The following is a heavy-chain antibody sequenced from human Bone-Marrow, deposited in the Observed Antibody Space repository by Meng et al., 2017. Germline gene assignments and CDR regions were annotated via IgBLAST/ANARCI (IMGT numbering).Heavy chain of an antibody. CDR3: ARAFRGRWLQLALLYYYYGMDV. Sequence: ASVKVSCKASGYTFTGYYMHWVRQAPGQGLEWMGRINPNSGGTNYAQKFQGRVTMTRDTSISTAYMELSSLRSEDTAVYYCARAFRGRWLQLALLYYYYGMDVWGQGTTVTVSS. V-gene: IGHV1-2*06. D-gene: IGHD5-24*01. CDR2: INPNSGGT. J-gene: IGHJ6*02. CDR1: GYTFTGYY.